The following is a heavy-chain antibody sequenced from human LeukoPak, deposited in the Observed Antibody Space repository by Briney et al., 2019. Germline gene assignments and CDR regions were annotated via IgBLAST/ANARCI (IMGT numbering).Heavy chain of an antibody. Sequence: SETLSLTCAVSGDSFSSHYWTWIRQPPGRGLEWVGYISYIGTTNYNPSLKSRVTISIDTSKNQFSLKLSSVTTADTAVYYCARDLVTVTKGFDIWGRGTMVSVSS. CDR3: ARDLVTVTKGFDI. J-gene: IGHJ3*02. CDR2: ISYIGTT. D-gene: IGHD4-17*01. CDR1: GDSFSSHY. V-gene: IGHV4-59*11.